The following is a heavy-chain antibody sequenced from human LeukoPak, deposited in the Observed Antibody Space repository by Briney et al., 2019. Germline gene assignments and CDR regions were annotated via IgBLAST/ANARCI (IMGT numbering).Heavy chain of an antibody. D-gene: IGHD1-26*01. V-gene: IGHV5-51*01. CDR3: ARRSGGNGDSWCDP. J-gene: IGHJ5*02. CDR2: ICPDDSDT. CDR1: GDIFTTYW. Sequence: GESLKISCSGSGDIFTTYWISWVRRLPPKGLEWMGFICPDDSDTRNSPSSQGQDTISADTSISAALLQWSSLKASNTAMYYSARRSGGNGDSWCDPWGQGTLVTVSS.